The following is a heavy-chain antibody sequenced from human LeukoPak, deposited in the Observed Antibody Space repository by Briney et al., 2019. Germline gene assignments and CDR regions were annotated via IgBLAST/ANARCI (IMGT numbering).Heavy chain of an antibody. D-gene: IGHD6-19*01. J-gene: IGHJ4*02. CDR2: INAGNGNT. Sequence: ASVKVSCKASGYTFTSYAMHWVRQAPGQRLGWMGWINAGNGNTKYSQKFQGRVTITRDTSASTAYMELSSLRSEDTAVYYCARGPYSSGPTPFDYWGQGTLVTVSS. CDR1: GYTFTSYA. CDR3: ARGPYSSGPTPFDY. V-gene: IGHV1-3*01.